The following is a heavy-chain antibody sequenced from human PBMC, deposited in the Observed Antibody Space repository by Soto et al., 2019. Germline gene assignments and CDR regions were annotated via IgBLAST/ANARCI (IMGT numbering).Heavy chain of an antibody. V-gene: IGHV1-18*01. CDR3: AFGSYYEIYYYYGMDV. CDR2: ISAYNGNT. CDR1: GYTFTSYG. D-gene: IGHD1-26*01. Sequence: QVQLVQSGAEVKKPGASVKVSCKASGYTFTSYGISWVRPAPGQGLEWMGWISAYNGNTNYAQKLQGRVTMTTDTSTSTAYMELRSLRSDDTAVYYCAFGSYYEIYYYYGMDVWGQGTTVTVSS. J-gene: IGHJ6*02.